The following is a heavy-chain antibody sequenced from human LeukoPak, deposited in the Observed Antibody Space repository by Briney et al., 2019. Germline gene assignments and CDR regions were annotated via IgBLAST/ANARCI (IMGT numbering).Heavy chain of an antibody. V-gene: IGHV5-51*01. D-gene: IGHD1-1*01. CDR2: IYPGDSDT. J-gene: IGHJ4*02. Sequence: GESLKISCKGSGYSFTYYWIGWVRQMPGKGLERMGIIYPGDSDTRYRPSFQGQVTISVDKSISTAYLQWSSLKASDTAMYYCARRDGNSKYYFDYWGQGTLVTASS. CDR1: GYSFTYYW. CDR3: ARRDGNSKYYFDY.